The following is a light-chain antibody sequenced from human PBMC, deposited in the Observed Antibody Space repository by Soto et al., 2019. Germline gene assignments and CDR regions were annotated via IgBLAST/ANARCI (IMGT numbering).Light chain of an antibody. V-gene: IGKV3-15*01. Sequence: EIVMTQSPATLSVSPGERATLSCRASQSVSSNLAWYQQKPGQAPRLLIYGASTRATGIPARFSGSGSGTEFTLSKNSLQSEDFAVYYCQHYHNWPPWTFGQGTKVEIK. CDR1: QSVSSN. CDR2: GAS. J-gene: IGKJ1*01. CDR3: QHYHNWPPWT.